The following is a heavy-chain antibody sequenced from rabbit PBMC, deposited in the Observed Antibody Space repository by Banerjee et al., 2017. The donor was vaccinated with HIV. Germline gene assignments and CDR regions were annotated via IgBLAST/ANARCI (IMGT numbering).Heavy chain of an antibody. V-gene: IGHV1S45*01. CDR1: GFSFNNKYV. J-gene: IGHJ4*01. Sequence: QEQLVESGGGLVKPEGSLTLTCTASGFSFNNKYVMCWVRQAPGKGLEWIGCIDAGSSGSTYYGNWAKGRFTISKTSWTTVTLQMTSLTAADTASYFCARDLAGVIGWNFNLWGPGTLVTVS. CDR2: IDAGSSGST. D-gene: IGHD4-1*01. CDR3: ARDLAGVIGWNFNL.